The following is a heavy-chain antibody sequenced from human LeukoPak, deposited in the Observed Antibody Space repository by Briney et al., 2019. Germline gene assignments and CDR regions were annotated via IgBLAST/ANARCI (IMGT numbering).Heavy chain of an antibody. CDR1: GGSLSSSSYY. J-gene: IGHJ3*02. CDR3: ARQDSGSYLNPLQI. Sequence: PSETLSLTCTVSGGSLSSSSYYWGWIRQPPGKGLEWSGSIYYSGRTYYNPSLKSRVTISVDTSKNQYSLKLSSVTAADTAVYYCARQDSGSYLNPLQIWGQRTMVSVSS. D-gene: IGHD1-26*01. V-gene: IGHV4-39*01. CDR2: IYYSGRT.